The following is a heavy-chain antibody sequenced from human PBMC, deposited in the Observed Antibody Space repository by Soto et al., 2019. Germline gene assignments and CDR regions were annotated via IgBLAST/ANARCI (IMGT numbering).Heavy chain of an antibody. CDR3: IRGGSPYYYDY. CDR2: ILSKAGNYAT. J-gene: IGHJ4*02. CDR1: GFIFSGSA. Sequence: EVQLVESGGGLVQPGGSLKLSCAASGFIFSGSAVHWVRQASGKGLEWVGRILSKAGNYATAYPASMKGRFTISRDDSENTAFLQMNSLKTEDTAVYYCIRGGSPYYYDYWGQGTRVAFSS. V-gene: IGHV3-73*01.